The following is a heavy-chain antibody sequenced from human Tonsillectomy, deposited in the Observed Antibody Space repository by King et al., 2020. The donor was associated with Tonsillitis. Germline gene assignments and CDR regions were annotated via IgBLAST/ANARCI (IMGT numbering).Heavy chain of an antibody. CDR1: GGSVSSNY. CDR2: LHYTGST. J-gene: IGHJ5*02. D-gene: IGHD2-15*01. CDR3: ARDHGNCSGGSCFSAPWFDP. Sequence: VQLQESGPGLVRPSETLSLTCTVSGGSVSSNYWSWIRQPPGKGLEWIGYLHYTGSTYYNPSLKTRVTISVDTSKKQFSLKLSSVTAADTAVYYCARDHGNCSGGSCFSAPWFDPWGQGTLVTVSS. V-gene: IGHV4-59*02.